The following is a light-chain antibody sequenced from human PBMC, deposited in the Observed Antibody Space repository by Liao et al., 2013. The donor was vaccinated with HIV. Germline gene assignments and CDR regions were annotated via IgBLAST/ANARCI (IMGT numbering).Light chain of an antibody. V-gene: IGLV3-1*01. CDR3: QVWDSSSDHVV. J-gene: IGLJ2*01. Sequence: SYELTQPPSVSVSPGQTASITCSGDNLGDKFSCWYYQKPGQSPVLVIYEDTKRPSGIPERFSGSNSGNTATLTISRVEAGDEADYYCQVWDSSSDHVVFGGGTKLTVL. CDR1: NLGDKF. CDR2: EDT.